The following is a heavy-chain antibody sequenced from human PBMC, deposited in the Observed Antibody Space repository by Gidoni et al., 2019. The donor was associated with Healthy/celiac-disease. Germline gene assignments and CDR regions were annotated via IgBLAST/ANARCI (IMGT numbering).Heavy chain of an antibody. CDR1: GGSISSSSYY. J-gene: IGHJ4*02. CDR2: SYYSGST. D-gene: IGHD3-22*01. Sequence: QLQLQESGPGLVKPSETLSLTCTVSGGSISSSSYYWGWIRQPPGKGLEWIGSSYYSGSTYYNPSLKSRVTISVDTSKNQFSLKLSSVTAADTAVYYCARGYDSSGYYYADFDYWGQGTLVTVSS. V-gene: IGHV4-39*01. CDR3: ARGYDSSGYYYADFDY.